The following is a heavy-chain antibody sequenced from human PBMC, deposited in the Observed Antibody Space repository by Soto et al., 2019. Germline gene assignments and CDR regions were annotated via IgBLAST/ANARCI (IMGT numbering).Heavy chain of an antibody. CDR3: ARATVGATVAFDI. D-gene: IGHD1-26*01. V-gene: IGHV4-59*01. CDR2: IYYSGST. Sequence: QVQLQESGPGLVKPSETLSLTCTVSGGSISSYYWSWIRQPPGKGLEWIGYIYYSGSTNYNPSLKSRVTISVDTSKNQFSLKLSSVTAADTAVYYCARATVGATVAFDIWGQGTMVTVSS. J-gene: IGHJ3*02. CDR1: GGSISSYY.